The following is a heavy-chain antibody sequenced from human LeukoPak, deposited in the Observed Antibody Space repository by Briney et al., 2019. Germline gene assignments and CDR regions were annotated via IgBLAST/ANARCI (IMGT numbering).Heavy chain of an antibody. CDR1: GFTFSSFS. J-gene: IGHJ5*02. Sequence: AGGSLRLSCAASGFTFSSFSMNWVRQAPGKGLEWVSAISGSGGSTYYADSVKGRFTISRDNSKDTLYLQMNSLRAEDTAVYYCAKDPDPMEWELPGWFDPWGQGTLVTVSS. V-gene: IGHV3-23*01. CDR3: AKDPDPMEWELPGWFDP. CDR2: ISGSGGST. D-gene: IGHD1-26*01.